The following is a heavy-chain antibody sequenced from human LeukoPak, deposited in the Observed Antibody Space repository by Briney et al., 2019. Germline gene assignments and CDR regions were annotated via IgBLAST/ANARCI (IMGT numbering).Heavy chain of an antibody. CDR3: TTEGPGYCSSTSCRTFDY. V-gene: IGHV3-15*01. CDR2: IKSKTDGGTT. CDR1: GFTFSNAW. D-gene: IGHD2-2*01. J-gene: IGHJ4*02. Sequence: PGGSLRLSCAASGFTFSNAWMSWVRQAPGKGLEWVGRIKSKTDGGTTDYAAPVKGRFTISRDDSKNTLYLQMNSLKTEDTAVYYCTTEGPGYCSSTSCRTFDYWGQGTLVTVSS.